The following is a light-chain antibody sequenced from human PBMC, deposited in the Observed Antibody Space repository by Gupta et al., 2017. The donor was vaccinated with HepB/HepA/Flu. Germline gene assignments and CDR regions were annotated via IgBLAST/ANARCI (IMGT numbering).Light chain of an antibody. V-gene: IGLV3-21*02. CDR2: NNN. CDR3: QVWDSSTDHPV. J-gene: IGLJ2*01. CDR1: NIGAKS. Sequence: SYVLTQTPSLSVPPGETATISCGGNNIGAKSVHWYRQRPGQAPVLVISNNNDRPSGIPEGISGSNSGNTATLTINRVETGDEADYYCQVWDSSTDHPVFGGGTKLTVL.